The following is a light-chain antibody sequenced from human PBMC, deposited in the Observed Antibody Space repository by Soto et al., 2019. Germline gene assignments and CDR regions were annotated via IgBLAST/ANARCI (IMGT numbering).Light chain of an antibody. Sequence: DIQMTQSPSSLSASVGDRVTITCRASQNINNYLNWYQQKPGKAPKLLIYAASGLQSGVPSRFSGSGSGTDFALTIGSLQPEDFATYYCQRPGVFGPGTKVDI. V-gene: IGKV1-39*01. J-gene: IGKJ3*01. CDR3: QRPGV. CDR2: AAS. CDR1: QNINNY.